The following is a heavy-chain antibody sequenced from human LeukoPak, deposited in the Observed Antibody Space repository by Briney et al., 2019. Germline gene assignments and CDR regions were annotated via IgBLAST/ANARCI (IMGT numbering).Heavy chain of an antibody. CDR3: AKGSYFDWLKTPFDY. Sequence: PGGSLRLSCAASGFTFSSHSMSWVRQAPGQGLEWVSSIRGSGGTTYYADSVQGRSTIFRDNSKNTLYLQMNSLRAEDTAVYYCAKGSYFDWLKTPFDYWGQGTLVTVSS. D-gene: IGHD3-9*01. CDR1: GFTFSSHS. V-gene: IGHV3-23*01. CDR2: IRGSGGTT. J-gene: IGHJ4*02.